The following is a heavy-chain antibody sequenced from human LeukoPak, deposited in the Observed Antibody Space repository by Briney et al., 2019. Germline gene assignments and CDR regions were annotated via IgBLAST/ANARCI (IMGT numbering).Heavy chain of an antibody. V-gene: IGHV4-59*08. CDR2: IYYSGST. CDR3: ARASGSYSSARIFDY. J-gene: IGHJ4*02. CDR1: GGSISSYY. Sequence: PSETLSLTCTVSGGSISSYYWSWIRQPPGKGLEWIGYIYYSGSTNYNPSLKSRVTISVDTSKNQFSLKLSSVTAADTAVYYCARASGSYSSARIFDYWGQGTLVTVSS. D-gene: IGHD1-26*01.